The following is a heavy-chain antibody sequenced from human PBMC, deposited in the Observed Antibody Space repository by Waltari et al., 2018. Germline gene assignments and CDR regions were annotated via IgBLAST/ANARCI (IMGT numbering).Heavy chain of an antibody. Sequence: QVQLVESGGGVVQPGRSLRLSCAASGFTFSSYAMHWVRQAPGKGLEWVAVISYDGSNKDYADSVKGRFTISRDNSKNTLYLQMNSLRAEDTAVYYCARDPPEGYPYYYYGMDVWGQGTTVTVSS. CDR3: ARDPPEGYPYYYYGMDV. J-gene: IGHJ6*02. D-gene: IGHD2-2*01. CDR1: GFTFSSYA. CDR2: ISYDGSNK. V-gene: IGHV3-30-3*01.